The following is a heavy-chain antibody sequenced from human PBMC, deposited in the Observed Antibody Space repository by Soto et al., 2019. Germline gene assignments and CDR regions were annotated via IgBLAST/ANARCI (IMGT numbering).Heavy chain of an antibody. J-gene: IGHJ3*02. V-gene: IGHV3-23*01. CDR3: EKVAYDPSDAFDI. Sequence: EVQLLESGGGLVQPGGSLRLSCAASGFTCSSYAMSWVRQAPGKGLEWVSTISGSGGSTYYADSVKGRFTISRDNSKNTRFLQMNSLRAEDTAVCYCEKVAYDPSDAFDIWGQGTRVTVSS. CDR1: GFTCSSYA. D-gene: IGHD3-22*01. CDR2: ISGSGGST.